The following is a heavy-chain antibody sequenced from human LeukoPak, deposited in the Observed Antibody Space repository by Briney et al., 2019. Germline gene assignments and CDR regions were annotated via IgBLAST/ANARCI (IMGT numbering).Heavy chain of an antibody. J-gene: IGHJ6*02. Sequence: PGGSLRLSCAASGFTFSGYAMAWVRQAPGKGLEWVSVISGSGGTTRYADSVKGRFTISRDKSKTTLFLQMNSLRVEDTAVYYCASKFVESYYYYYGLDVGSQATTVTV. V-gene: IGHV3-23*01. CDR2: ISGSGGTT. D-gene: IGHD3-10*01. CDR3: ASKFVESYYYYYGLDV. CDR1: GFTFSGYA.